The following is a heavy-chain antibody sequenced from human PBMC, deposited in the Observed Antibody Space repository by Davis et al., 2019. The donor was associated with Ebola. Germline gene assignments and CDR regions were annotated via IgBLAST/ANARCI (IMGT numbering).Heavy chain of an antibody. CDR2: IKPDGSEK. V-gene: IGHV3-7*03. Sequence: PGGSLRLSCEASRFTFSIYSMSWVRQAPGKGLECVANIKPDGSEKYYVDSVKGRFNISRDNAKNSLYLQINSLRAEDTAVYYCARGYYYMDIWGKGTTVTVSS. J-gene: IGHJ6*03. CDR3: ARGYYYMDI. CDR1: RFTFSIYS.